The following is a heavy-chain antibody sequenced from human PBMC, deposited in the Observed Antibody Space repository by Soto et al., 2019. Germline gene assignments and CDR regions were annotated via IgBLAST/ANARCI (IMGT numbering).Heavy chain of an antibody. V-gene: IGHV3-7*05. CDR3: AAGRWMVRY. CDR1: GFSFSDYW. D-gene: IGHD5-18*01. CDR2: VKQDGSEK. J-gene: IGHJ4*02. Sequence: EVQLVESGGGLVQPGGSLRVSCETSGFSFSDYWMSWVRQSPGKGMEWVANVKQDGSEKNYVDSVKGRFSISRDNARKSVYLPMNSLRGEDTAVYHCAAGRWMVRYWGQGTLVTVSS.